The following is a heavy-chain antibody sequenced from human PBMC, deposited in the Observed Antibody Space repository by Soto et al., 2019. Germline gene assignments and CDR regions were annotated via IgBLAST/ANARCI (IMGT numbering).Heavy chain of an antibody. CDR3: ATSRYSSSWYVFDY. J-gene: IGHJ4*02. CDR1: GFTFSSYA. D-gene: IGHD6-13*01. Sequence: GGSLRLSCAASGFTFSSYAMHWVRQAPGKGLEWVAVISYDGSNKYYADSVKGRFTISRDNSKNTLYLQMNSLRAEDTAVYYCATSRYSSSWYVFDYWGQGTLVTVSS. V-gene: IGHV3-30-3*01. CDR2: ISYDGSNK.